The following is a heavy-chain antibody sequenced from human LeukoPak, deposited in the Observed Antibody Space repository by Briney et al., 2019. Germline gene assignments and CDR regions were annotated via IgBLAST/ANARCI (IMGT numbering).Heavy chain of an antibody. V-gene: IGHV3-11*06. CDR1: VFTSSDYY. CDR3: ARDGHSYGYDLDY. CDR2: ISSSSIYT. D-gene: IGHD5-18*01. Sequence: GGSLRLSCAASVFTSSDYYMSWIRQAPGRGLEWVSYISSSSIYTNYADSVKGRFTISRDNAKNSLYLQMNSLRAEDTAVYYCARDGHSYGYDLDYWGQGTLVTVSS. J-gene: IGHJ4*02.